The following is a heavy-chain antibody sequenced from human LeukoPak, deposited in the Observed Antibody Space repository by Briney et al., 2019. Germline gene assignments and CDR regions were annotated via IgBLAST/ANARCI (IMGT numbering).Heavy chain of an antibody. CDR3: ARVPRITMVRGVIMAYYFDY. Sequence: PGGSLRLSCAASGFTFSDYYMSWIRQAPGKGLEWVSYISRSRSYTNYADSVKGRFTISRDNAKNSLYLQMNSLRAEDTAVYYCARVPRITMVRGVIMAYYFDYWGQGTLVTVSS. V-gene: IGHV3-11*05. D-gene: IGHD3-10*01. CDR2: ISRSRSYT. CDR1: GFTFSDYY. J-gene: IGHJ4*02.